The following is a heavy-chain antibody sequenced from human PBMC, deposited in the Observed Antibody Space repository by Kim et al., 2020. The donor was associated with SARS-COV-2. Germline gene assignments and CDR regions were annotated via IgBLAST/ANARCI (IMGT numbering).Heavy chain of an antibody. CDR3: ARGKAAAGTGLFDP. J-gene: IGHJ5*02. D-gene: IGHD6-13*01. CDR2: ISSSSSYI. CDR1: GFTFSSYS. Sequence: GGSLRLSCAASGFTFSSYSMNWVRQAPGKGLEWVSSISSSSSYIYYADSVKGRFTISRDNAKNSLYLQMHSLRAEDTTVYYCARGKAAAGTGLFDPWGQGTLVTVSS. V-gene: IGHV3-21*01.